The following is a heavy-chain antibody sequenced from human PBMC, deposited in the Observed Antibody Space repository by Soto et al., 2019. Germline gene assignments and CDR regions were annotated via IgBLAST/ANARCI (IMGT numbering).Heavy chain of an antibody. CDR1: GGSVSNKTYY. V-gene: IGHV4-61*01. CDR3: ARTTAVPNTLRSRYFFDY. CDR2: VYYSGTT. D-gene: IGHD4-17*01. Sequence: QVQLQESGPGLLKPSETLSLTCSVSGGSVSNKTYYWSWIRQPPGKRLEWIGYVYYSGTTNYNPSLKSRVTISVDLSKNQFSLRLSSVTTADTALYYCARTTAVPNTLRSRYFFDYWGQGTLVTVPS. J-gene: IGHJ4*02.